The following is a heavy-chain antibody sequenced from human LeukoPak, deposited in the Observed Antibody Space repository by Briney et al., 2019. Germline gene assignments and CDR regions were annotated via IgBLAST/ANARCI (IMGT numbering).Heavy chain of an antibody. CDR1: GGSFSGYY. CDR2: ISHSGST. D-gene: IGHD3-9*01. V-gene: IGHV4-34*01. Sequence: SETLSLTCAVYGGSFSGYYWSWIHQPPGKGLEWIGEISHSGSTNYNPSLKSRGTISVDTSKNQFSLKLSSVTAADTAVFYRARAGIRYFDWKHYSDYWGQGTLVTVSS. J-gene: IGHJ4*02. CDR3: ARAGIRYFDWKHYSDY.